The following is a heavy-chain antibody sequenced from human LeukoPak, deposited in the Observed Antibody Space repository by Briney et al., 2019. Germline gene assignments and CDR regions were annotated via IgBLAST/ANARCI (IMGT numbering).Heavy chain of an antibody. V-gene: IGHV3-69-1*02. CDR2: ISSSNTI. J-gene: IGHJ4*02. CDR1: GFTFRNYW. CDR3: ARWGVGDY. Sequence: GGSLRLSCAASGFTFRNYWMSWIRQAPGKGLEWVSCISSSNTIYYADSVKGRFTISRDNAKNSLYLQMNSLRAEDTAVYYCARWGVGDYWGQGTLVTVSS. D-gene: IGHD1-26*01.